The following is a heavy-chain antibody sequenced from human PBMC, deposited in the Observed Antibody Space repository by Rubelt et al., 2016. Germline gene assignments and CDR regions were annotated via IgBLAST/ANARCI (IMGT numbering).Heavy chain of an antibody. CDR2: IYYSGST. J-gene: IGHJ6*02. V-gene: IGHV4-39*07. Sequence: QLQLQESGPGLVKPSETLSLTCTVSGGSISSSSYYWGWIRQPPGKGLEWIGSIYYSGSTNYNPSLKSRVTISVGTSKNQFALKLSSVTAADTAVYYCARDLPPLGAKCYYYGMDVWGQGTTVTVSS. CDR1: GGSISSSSYY. CDR3: ARDLPPLGAKCYYYGMDV. D-gene: IGHD1-26*01.